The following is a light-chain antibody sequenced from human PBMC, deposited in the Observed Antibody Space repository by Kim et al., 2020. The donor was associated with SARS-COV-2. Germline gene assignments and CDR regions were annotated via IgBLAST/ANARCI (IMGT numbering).Light chain of an antibody. V-gene: IGLV3-1*01. CDR2: QDS. Sequence: SVSPGQTASITCSGDKLGDKYACWYQQKPGQSPVLVIYQDSKRPSGIPERFSGSNSGNTPTLTISGTQAMDEADYYCQAWDSSTVVFGGGTQLTVL. J-gene: IGLJ2*01. CDR1: KLGDKY. CDR3: QAWDSSTVV.